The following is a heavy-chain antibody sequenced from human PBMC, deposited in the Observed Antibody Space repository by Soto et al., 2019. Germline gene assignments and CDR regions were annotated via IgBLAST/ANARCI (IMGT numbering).Heavy chain of an antibody. CDR1: GGSVSSGAYY. V-gene: IGHV4-31*03. CDR2: IYYSGST. CDR3: ARARLRAVYAFDI. D-gene: IGHD5-12*01. J-gene: IGHJ3*02. Sequence: QVQLQESDVGLVKASQTLSLTCTVSGGSVSSGAYYWTWIRQRPGKGLEWIGYIYYSGSTYYSPSLKSRLSISLDTSKNQFSLRLSSVTAADTAMYYCARARLRAVYAFDIWGQGTMVTVSS.